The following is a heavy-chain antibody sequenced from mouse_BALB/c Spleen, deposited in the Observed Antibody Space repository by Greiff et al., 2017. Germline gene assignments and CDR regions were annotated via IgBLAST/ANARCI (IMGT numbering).Heavy chain of an antibody. CDR1: GFTFSSYA. CDR3: ARELGRYYFDY. J-gene: IGHJ2*01. V-gene: IGHV5-9-4*01. Sequence: EVQLVESGGGLVKPGGSLKLSCAASGFTFSSYAMSWVRQSPEKRLEWVAEISSGGSYTYYPDTVTGRFTISRDNAKNTLYLEMSSLRSEDTAMYYCARELGRYYFDYWGQGTTLTVSS. CDR2: ISSGGSYT. D-gene: IGHD4-1*01.